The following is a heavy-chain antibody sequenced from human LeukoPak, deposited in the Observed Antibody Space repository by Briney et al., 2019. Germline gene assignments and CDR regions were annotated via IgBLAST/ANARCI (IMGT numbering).Heavy chain of an antibody. D-gene: IGHD3-22*01. CDR1: GFTFSNAW. CDR2: IKSKTDGGTT. J-gene: IGHJ4*02. CDR3: TTYLDYYDSSGYYYFDY. V-gene: IGHV3-15*07. Sequence: GGSLRRSCAASGFTFSNAWMNWVRQAPGKGLEWVGRIKSKTDGGTTDYAAPVKGRFTISRDDSKNTLYLQMNSLKTEDTAVYYCTTYLDYYDSSGYYYFDYWGQGTLVTVSS.